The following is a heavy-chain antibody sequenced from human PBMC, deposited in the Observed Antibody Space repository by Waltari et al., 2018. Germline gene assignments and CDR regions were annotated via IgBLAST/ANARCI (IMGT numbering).Heavy chain of an antibody. Sequence: QVNLVQSGADVRKPGASVTVSCKASGYIFINYFIHWVRQAPGQGLEWIGRINCRNGGTDSAQQFQGRVTLTRDTSISTAYMELSGLTLDDTAIYYCTVIAGDFDIWGPGTMVTASS. D-gene: IGHD2-21*01. J-gene: IGHJ3*02. CDR2: INCRNGGT. CDR3: TVIAGDFDI. CDR1: GYIFINYF. V-gene: IGHV1-2*06.